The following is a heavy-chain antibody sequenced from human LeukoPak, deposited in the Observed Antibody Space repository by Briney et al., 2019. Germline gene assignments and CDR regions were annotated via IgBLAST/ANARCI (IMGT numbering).Heavy chain of an antibody. D-gene: IGHD4-17*01. V-gene: IGHV3-23*01. J-gene: IGHJ4*02. CDR1: RFTLSSYA. CDR2: ISGSGGST. CDR3: AKARFTVTNYFDY. Sequence: PGGSLRLSCVASRFTLSSYAMNWVLQAPGKGLEWVSVISGSGGSTYYADSVKGRFTISRDNSKNTLYLQMNSLRAEDTAVYYCAKARFTVTNYFDYWGQGTLVTVSS.